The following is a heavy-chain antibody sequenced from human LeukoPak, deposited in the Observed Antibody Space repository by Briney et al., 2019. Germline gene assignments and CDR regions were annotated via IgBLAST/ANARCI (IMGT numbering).Heavy chain of an antibody. CDR3: ARDGIHYSSGFDP. D-gene: IGHD3-10*01. CDR2: IYSSGST. V-gene: IGHV4-4*07. CDR1: GDSISTSNF. Sequence: SETLSLTCTVSGDSISTSNFWTWIRQSAGKGLEWIGRIYSSGSTTYNPSLKSRVTMSIDTSRNQFSLNLSSVTAADTAVYYCARDGIHYSSGFDPWGQGILVTVSS. J-gene: IGHJ5*02.